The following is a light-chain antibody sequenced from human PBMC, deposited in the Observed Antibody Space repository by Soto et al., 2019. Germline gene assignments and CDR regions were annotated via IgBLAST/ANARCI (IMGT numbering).Light chain of an antibody. CDR1: SSDVGSYNL. J-gene: IGLJ2*01. Sequence: QSVLTQPASVSGSPGQSITISCTGTSSDVGSYNLVSCYQQHPGKAPKLMIYEGSKRPSGVSNRFSGSKSGNTASLTISGLQAEDEADYYCCSYAGSSRVFGGGTKLTVL. CDR2: EGS. V-gene: IGLV2-23*01. CDR3: CSYAGSSRV.